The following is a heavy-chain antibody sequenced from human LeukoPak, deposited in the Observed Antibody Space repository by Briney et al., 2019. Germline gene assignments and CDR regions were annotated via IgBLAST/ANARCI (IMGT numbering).Heavy chain of an antibody. CDR3: ARVLVGIGTSDY. CDR2: ISGSGTTI. D-gene: IGHD6-13*01. Sequence: GGSLRLSCAASGFALSDYYMTWIRQAPGKGLEWVSYISGSGTTIYYADSVKGRFTISRDNVKNSFHLQMNSLRVEDTAVYYCARVLVGIGTSDYWGQGALVTVSS. J-gene: IGHJ4*02. CDR1: GFALSDYY. V-gene: IGHV3-11*04.